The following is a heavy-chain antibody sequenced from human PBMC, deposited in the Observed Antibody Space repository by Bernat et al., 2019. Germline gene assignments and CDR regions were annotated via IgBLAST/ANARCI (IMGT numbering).Heavy chain of an antibody. J-gene: IGHJ6*02. CDR1: GFTFSSYG. V-gene: IGHV3-30*18. CDR3: AKEESYYYGMDV. Sequence: QVQLVESGGGVVQPLRSLRLSCAASGFTFSSYGMHWVRQAPGKGLEWVAVISYDGSNKFYADSVKGRFTISRDNSKNTLYLQMNSLRAEDTAVYYCAKEESYYYGMDVWGQGTTVTVSS. CDR2: ISYDGSNK.